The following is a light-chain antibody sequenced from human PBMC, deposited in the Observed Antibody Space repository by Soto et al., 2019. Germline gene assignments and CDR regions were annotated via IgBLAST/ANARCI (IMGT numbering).Light chain of an antibody. Sequence: QSVLSQPPSVSGAPGQRVTISCTGSSSNIGAGYDVHWYQQLPGTAPKLLIYGNSNRPSGVPDRFPGSKSGTSASLAITGLQAEDEADYYCQSFDSSLGVGVFGGGTQLTVL. CDR2: GNS. CDR1: SSNIGAGYD. V-gene: IGLV1-40*01. J-gene: IGLJ3*02. CDR3: QSFDSSLGVGV.